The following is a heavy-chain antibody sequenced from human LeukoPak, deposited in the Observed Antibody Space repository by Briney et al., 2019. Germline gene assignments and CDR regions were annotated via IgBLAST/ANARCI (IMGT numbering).Heavy chain of an antibody. D-gene: IGHD5-24*01. V-gene: IGHV3-30-3*01. CDR2: ISYDGSNE. CDR3: ARDSLKNGYNYDYFDY. Sequence: GGSLRLSCVASGFTFITYAMHWVRQAPGKGLDGVAVISYDGSNEYYVDSVKGRFTISRDNSKNILYLQMNSLTAEDTAVYYCARDSLKNGYNYDYFDYWGQGTLVTVSS. J-gene: IGHJ4*02. CDR1: GFTFITYA.